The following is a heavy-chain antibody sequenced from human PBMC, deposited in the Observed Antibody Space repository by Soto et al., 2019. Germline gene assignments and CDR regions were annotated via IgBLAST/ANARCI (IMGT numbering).Heavy chain of an antibody. Sequence: TGGSLRLSCAASGFTFDDYAMHWVRQAPGKGLEWVSGISWNSGSIGYADSVKGRFTISRDNAKNSLYLQMNSLRAEDTALYYCAGVPQAYDFWSGLSYWGQGTLVTVSS. CDR2: ISWNSGSI. J-gene: IGHJ4*02. CDR3: AGVPQAYDFWSGLSY. V-gene: IGHV3-9*01. CDR1: GFTFDDYA. D-gene: IGHD3-3*01.